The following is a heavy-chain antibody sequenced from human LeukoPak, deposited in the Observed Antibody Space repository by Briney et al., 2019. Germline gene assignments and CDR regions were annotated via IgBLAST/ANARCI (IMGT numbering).Heavy chain of an antibody. V-gene: IGHV3-9*01. J-gene: IGHJ4*02. CDR3: ATDRGWRTSGYYLYYFEY. CDR1: GFTFDDFA. CDR2: ISWNSANM. D-gene: IGHD3-3*01. Sequence: GGSLRLSCAASGFTFDDFALHWVRQVPGKGLEWVSGISWNSANMGYADSVRSRFTISRDNAKNSLYLQMNSLRAEDTALYYCATDRGWRTSGYYLYYFEYWGQGTLVTYSS.